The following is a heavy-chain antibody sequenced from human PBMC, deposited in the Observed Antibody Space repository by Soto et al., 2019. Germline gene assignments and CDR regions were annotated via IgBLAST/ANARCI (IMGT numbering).Heavy chain of an antibody. Sequence: EVQLVESGGGLVQPGGSLRLSCAASGITFWNYWMSWVRQAPGKGLEWVANIRPDGSEEHYVDSVKGRFTISRDIAENSVYLQMNSLRAEDTAVYRCVRDWDVWGKGTTVTVSS. J-gene: IGHJ6*04. CDR2: IRPDGSEE. CDR1: GITFWNYW. CDR3: VRDWDV. V-gene: IGHV3-7*01.